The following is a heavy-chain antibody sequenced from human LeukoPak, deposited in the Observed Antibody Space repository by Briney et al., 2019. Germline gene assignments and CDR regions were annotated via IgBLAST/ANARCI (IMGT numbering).Heavy chain of an antibody. Sequence: ASVKVSCKASGYTFTGYYMHWVRQAPGQGLEWMGWIIPNSGGANYAQKFQGRVTMTRDTSISTAYMELSRLRSDDTAVYYCARDGRRIAAAGALRSHWFDPWGQGTLVTVSS. CDR1: GYTFTGYY. D-gene: IGHD6-13*01. V-gene: IGHV1-2*02. CDR2: IIPNSGGA. J-gene: IGHJ5*02. CDR3: ARDGRRIAAAGALRSHWFDP.